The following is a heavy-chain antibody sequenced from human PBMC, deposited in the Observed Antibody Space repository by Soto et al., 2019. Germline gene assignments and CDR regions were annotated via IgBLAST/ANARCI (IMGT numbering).Heavy chain of an antibody. Sequence: GGSLRLSCAASGFTFSDHYMDWVRQAPGKGLEWVGRARKKANNYTTEYAASVKGRFTISRDDSKNSLYLQMNSLKTEDTAVYYRVRVPLDYWGQGALVTVSS. CDR1: GFTFSDHY. CDR3: VRVPLDY. CDR2: ARKKANNYTT. V-gene: IGHV3-72*01. J-gene: IGHJ4*02.